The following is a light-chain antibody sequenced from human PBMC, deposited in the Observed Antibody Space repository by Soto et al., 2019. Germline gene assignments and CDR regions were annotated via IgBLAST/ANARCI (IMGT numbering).Light chain of an antibody. CDR3: QQYDNFPLT. Sequence: DIQMTQSPSSLSASVGDRVTITCQASQDISNYLNWYQQKPGKAPKLLIYDASNLETGVPSRFSGSGSGTDFTFTISSLQPEDIATYSRQQYDNFPLTFGGGTKVEIK. CDR2: DAS. CDR1: QDISNY. V-gene: IGKV1-33*01. J-gene: IGKJ4*01.